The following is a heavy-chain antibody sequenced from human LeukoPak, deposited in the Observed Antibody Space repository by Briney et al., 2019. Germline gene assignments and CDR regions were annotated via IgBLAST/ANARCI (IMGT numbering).Heavy chain of an antibody. CDR2: IYTSGST. D-gene: IGHD5-18*01. CDR3: ARMSYGPDY. J-gene: IGHJ4*02. Sequence: SETLSLTCTVSGGSISSGSYYWSWIRQPAGKGLEWIGRIYTSGSTNYNPSLKSRVTISVGTSKNQFSLKLSSVTAADTAVYYRARMSYGPDYWGQGTLVTVSS. V-gene: IGHV4-61*02. CDR1: GGSISSGSYY.